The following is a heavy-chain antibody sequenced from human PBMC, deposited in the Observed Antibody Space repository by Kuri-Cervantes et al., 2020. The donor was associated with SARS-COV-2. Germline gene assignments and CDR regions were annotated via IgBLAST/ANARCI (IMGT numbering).Heavy chain of an antibody. CDR3: AREWYYYDSSGYYPVGAFDI. D-gene: IGHD3-22*01. CDR2: IWYDGSNK. Sequence: LSLTCAASGFTFSSYGMHWVRQAPGKGLEGVAVIWYDGSNKYYADSVKGRFTISRDNSKNTLYLQMNSLRAEDTAVYYCAREWYYYDSSGYYPVGAFDIWGQGTMVTVSS. V-gene: IGHV3-33*01. J-gene: IGHJ3*02. CDR1: GFTFSSYG.